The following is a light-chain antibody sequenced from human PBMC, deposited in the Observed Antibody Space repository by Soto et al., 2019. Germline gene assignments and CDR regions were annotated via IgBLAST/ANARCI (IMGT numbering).Light chain of an antibody. J-gene: IGKJ5*01. CDR1: HSVSRTY. CDR2: GTS. Sequence: EIVFTQAPGTLALSPGGGATPSCRASHSVSRTYLAWYQQKPGQAPRLLIYGTSDRATGTPDRFSGSGSGTDFTLTISRLEPEDSAVYYCQQFDDSVTFGQGTRLEIK. V-gene: IGKV3-20*01. CDR3: QQFDDSVT.